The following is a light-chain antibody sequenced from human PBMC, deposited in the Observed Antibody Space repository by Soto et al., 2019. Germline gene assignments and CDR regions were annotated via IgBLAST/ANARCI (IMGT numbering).Light chain of an antibody. V-gene: IGKV1-5*03. CDR1: QSINSW. CDR3: QEYNSYWT. J-gene: IGKJ1*01. Sequence: DIQMTQSPSTLSASVGDRVTITCRASQSINSWLAWYPQKPGKAPKLLIYKASSLESGVPSRFSGSGSGTEFTLTISSLRPDDFATYYCQEYNSYWTFGQGTKVEIK. CDR2: KAS.